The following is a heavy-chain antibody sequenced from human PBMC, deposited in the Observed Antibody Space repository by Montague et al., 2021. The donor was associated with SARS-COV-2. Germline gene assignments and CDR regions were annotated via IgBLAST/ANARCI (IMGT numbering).Heavy chain of an antibody. J-gene: IGHJ4*02. CDR1: GGSIRSSSYY. V-gene: IGHV4-39*01. D-gene: IGHD5-18*01. CDR2: IYYSGST. CDR3: ARREYSYGWGE. Sequence: SETLSLTCTVSGGSIRSSSYYWGWIRQPPGKGLEWIGSIYYSGSTYYNPSLKSRVTISVDTSKNQFSLKLSSVTAADTAVYYCARREYSYGWGEWGQGTLVTVSS.